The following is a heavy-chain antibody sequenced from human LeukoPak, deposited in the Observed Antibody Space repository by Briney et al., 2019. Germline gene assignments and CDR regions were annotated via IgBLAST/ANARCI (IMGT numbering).Heavy chain of an antibody. CDR3: ARPRGEDFWTVMGAFDI. V-gene: IGHV4-39*01. CDR2: IYYSGST. CDR1: GCSISSSSYY. D-gene: IGHD3/OR15-3a*01. J-gene: IGHJ3*02. Sequence: SETLSLTCTVSGCSISSSSYYWGWIRQPPGRGLEWIGSIYYSGSTYYNPSLKSRVTISVDTSKNQCSLKLSSVTAADTAVYYCARPRGEDFWTVMGAFDIWGQGTMVTVSS.